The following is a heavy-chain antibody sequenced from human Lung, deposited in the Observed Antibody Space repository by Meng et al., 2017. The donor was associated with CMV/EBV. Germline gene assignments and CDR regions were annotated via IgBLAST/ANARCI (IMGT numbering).Heavy chain of an antibody. V-gene: IGHV1-2*05. D-gene: IGHD6-19*01. CDR2: VNPVSDDT. CDR1: GYTFSGFY. Sequence: VQLVQSGAEVKRPGASVKISCQASGYTFSGFYMNWARQAPGHGLEWLGRVNPVSDDTHYAQKFVGRLTVTRGATINTAFMELTSLRPDDTDVYYCAKSSDNGWSSWGPGTLVTVSS. J-gene: IGHJ4*01. CDR3: AKSSDNGWSS.